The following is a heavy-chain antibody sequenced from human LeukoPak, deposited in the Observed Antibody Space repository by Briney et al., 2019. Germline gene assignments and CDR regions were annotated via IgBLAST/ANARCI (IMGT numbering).Heavy chain of an antibody. CDR2: INSDGSST. J-gene: IGHJ4*02. D-gene: IGHD5-18*01. V-gene: IGHV3-74*01. CDR3: ARAYSYGYNFYFDY. Sequence: GGSLRLSCAASGFTFDDYAMHWVRQAPGKGLVWVSRINSDGSSTSYADSVKGRFTISRDNAKNTLYLQMNSLRAEDTAVYYCARAYSYGYNFYFDYWGQGTLVTVSS. CDR1: GFTFDDYA.